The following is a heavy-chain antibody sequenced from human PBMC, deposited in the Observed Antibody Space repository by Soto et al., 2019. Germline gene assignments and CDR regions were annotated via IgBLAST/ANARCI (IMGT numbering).Heavy chain of an antibody. V-gene: IGHV1-18*01. CDR1: GYTFTSYG. J-gene: IGHJ4*02. Sequence: QVQLVQSGAEVKKPGASVKVSCKASGYTFTSYGISWVRQAPGQGLEWMGWSSAYNGNTNYGQKLQGRVTMTTDTVTRTDYTEMRSLGCDDTGVYYCARTRRRTVGANDYWGQGTLVTVSS. CDR3: ARTRRRTVGANDY. CDR2: SSAYNGNT. D-gene: IGHD1-26*01.